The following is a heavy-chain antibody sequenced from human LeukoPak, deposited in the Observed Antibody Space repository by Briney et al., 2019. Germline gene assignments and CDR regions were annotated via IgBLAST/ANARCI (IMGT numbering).Heavy chain of an antibody. Sequence: GASVKVSCKASGYTFTGYYMHWLRQAPGQGLEWMGRINPNSGGTNYAQKFQGRVTMTRDTSISTAYMELSRLRSDDTAVYYCARARPAIAVAGTRVVDYWGQGTLVTVSS. CDR2: INPNSGGT. CDR1: GYTFTGYY. J-gene: IGHJ4*02. D-gene: IGHD6-19*01. CDR3: ARARPAIAVAGTRVVDY. V-gene: IGHV1-2*06.